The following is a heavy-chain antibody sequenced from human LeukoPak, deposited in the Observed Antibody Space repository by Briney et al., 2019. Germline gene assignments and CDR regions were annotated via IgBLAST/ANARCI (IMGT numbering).Heavy chain of an antibody. CDR2: IYYSGST. J-gene: IGHJ4*02. V-gene: IGHV4-59*01. Sequence: SETLSLTCSVSGGSISSYHWTWIRQPPGKGLEWIGYIYYSGSTNYNPSLKSRVTISVDSSKNHFSLKLSSVTAADTAVYYCARLGKDGYNLFDYWGQGILVSVSS. CDR3: ARLGKDGYNLFDY. CDR1: GGSISSYH. D-gene: IGHD5-24*01.